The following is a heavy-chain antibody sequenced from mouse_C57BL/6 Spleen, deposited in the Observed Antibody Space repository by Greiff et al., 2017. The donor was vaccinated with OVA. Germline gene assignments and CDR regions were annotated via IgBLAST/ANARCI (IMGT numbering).Heavy chain of an antibody. D-gene: IGHD2-3*01. J-gene: IGHJ4*01. CDR2: IYPGNSDT. CDR3: TRGDGYPYAMDY. V-gene: IGHV1-5*01. Sequence: EVQLQESGTVLARPGASVKMSCKTSGYTFISYWMHWVKQRPGQGLEWIGAIYPGNSDTSYNQKFKGKAKLTAVTSASTAYMELSSLTNEDSAVYYCTRGDGYPYAMDYWGQGTSVTVSS. CDR1: GYTFISYW.